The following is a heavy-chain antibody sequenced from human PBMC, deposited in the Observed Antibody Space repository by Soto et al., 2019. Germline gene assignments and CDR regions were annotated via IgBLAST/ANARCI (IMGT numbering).Heavy chain of an antibody. CDR3: ARGHRGKGSGYFPDY. CDR1: GGSFSGYY. CDR2: INPGESA. V-gene: IGHV4-34*01. D-gene: IGHD3-22*01. J-gene: IGHJ4*02. Sequence: SETLSLTCALYGGSFSGYYWIWIRQTPGKRLEWVGDINPGESANYNPSLKSRVTISVDTSKNQFSLRLSSVTAADTARYYCARGHRGKGSGYFPDYWGRGMLVTVSS.